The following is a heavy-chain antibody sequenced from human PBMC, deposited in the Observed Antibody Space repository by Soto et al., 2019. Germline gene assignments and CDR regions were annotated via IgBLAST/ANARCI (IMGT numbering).Heavy chain of an antibody. CDR3: ARGYYYYDSSGYDKWDAFDI. V-gene: IGHV3-30*03. CDR1: GFTCVDYG. CDR2: ISHDGSKT. Sequence: PCGAAGFTCVDYGGHWILQNTGKGLEWVAVISHDGSKTNYADSVKGRFTISRDNSKDTVYLQMNSLRAEDTAVYYCARGYYYYDSSGYDKWDAFDIWVQGTMVPVSS. D-gene: IGHD3-22*01. J-gene: IGHJ3*02.